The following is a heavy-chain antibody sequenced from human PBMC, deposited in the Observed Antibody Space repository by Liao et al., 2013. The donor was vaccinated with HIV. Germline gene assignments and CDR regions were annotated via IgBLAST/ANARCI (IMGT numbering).Heavy chain of an antibody. Sequence: QLQLQESGSGLVKPSQTLSLTCAVSGGSLNSGGYSWSWIRQPPGKGLEWIGNIYHSGSTYYNPSLKSRVTISVDRSKNQFSLKLSSVTAADTAVYYCARASYGDSYSTCWFDPSGPGNPGHRLL. CDR3: ARASYGDSYSTCWFDP. D-gene: IGHD4-17*01. CDR2: IYHSGST. V-gene: IGHV4-30-2*01. J-gene: IGHJ5*02. CDR1: GGSLNSGGYS.